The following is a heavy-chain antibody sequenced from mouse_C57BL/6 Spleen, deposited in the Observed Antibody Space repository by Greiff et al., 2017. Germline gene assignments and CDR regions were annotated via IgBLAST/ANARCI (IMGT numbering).Heavy chain of an antibody. Sequence: VQLQQSGAELARPGASVKLSCKASGYTFTSYGISWVKQRTGQGLEWIGEIYPRSGNTYYNEKFKGKATLTADKSSSTAYMELRSLTSEDSAVYCCARSGIDYGNYDYAMDYWGQGTSVTVSS. D-gene: IGHD2-1*01. V-gene: IGHV1-81*01. CDR1: GYTFTSYG. J-gene: IGHJ4*01. CDR3: ARSGIDYGNYDYAMDY. CDR2: IYPRSGNT.